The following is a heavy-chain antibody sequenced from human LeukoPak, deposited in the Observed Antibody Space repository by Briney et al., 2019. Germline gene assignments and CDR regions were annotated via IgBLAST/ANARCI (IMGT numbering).Heavy chain of an antibody. Sequence: SETLSLTCTVSGGSISTYYWSWIRQPPGKGLEWIGYIYYSGSTYSNPSLKSRVTISVDTSKNQFSLKLSSVTAADTAVYYCARFHDDYGDLGYFDLWGRGTLVTVSS. V-gene: IGHV4-59*01. J-gene: IGHJ2*01. CDR3: ARFHDDYGDLGYFDL. CDR1: GGSISTYY. CDR2: IYYSGST. D-gene: IGHD4-17*01.